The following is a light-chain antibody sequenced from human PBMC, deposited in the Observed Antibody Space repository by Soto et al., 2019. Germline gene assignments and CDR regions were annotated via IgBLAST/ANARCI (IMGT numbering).Light chain of an antibody. J-gene: IGKJ5*01. CDR3: QQYNNWPPIT. CDR2: GAS. V-gene: IGKV3-15*01. CDR1: QSVSSK. Sequence: EIVMTQAPATLSVSPGERATLTCRASQSVSSKLAWYQQQPGQAPRLLIYGASTRATGIPARFSGSGSGTEFTLPISSLQSEDYAVYYYQQYNNWPPITFGQGTRLEIK.